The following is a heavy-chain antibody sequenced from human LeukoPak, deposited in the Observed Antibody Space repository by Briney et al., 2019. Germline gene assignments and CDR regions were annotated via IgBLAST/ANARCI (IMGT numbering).Heavy chain of an antibody. V-gene: IGHV3-30*02. J-gene: IGHJ1*01. CDR1: GFTFSSYG. CDR2: IRYDGSNK. CDR3: VKDLMGRFLMGGTTAYLHH. D-gene: IGHD1-1*01. Sequence: PGGSLRLSCAASGFTFSSYGMHWVRQAPGKGLEWVAFIRYDGSNKYYADSVKGRFTISRDNSKNTLYLQMNSLRVEDMAVYYCVKDLMGRFLMGGTTAYLHHWGQGTLVTVSS.